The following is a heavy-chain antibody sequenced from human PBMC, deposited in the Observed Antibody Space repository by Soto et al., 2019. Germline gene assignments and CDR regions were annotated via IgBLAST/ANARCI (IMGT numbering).Heavy chain of an antibody. CDR1: GFTFRSYV. CDR2: TSYDGSDK. Sequence: QVQLVESGGGVVQPGTSLRVSCVGSGFTFRSYVIHWVRQAPGKGLEWVALTSYDGSDKYYGDSVRGRFTISRDNPRNTVDLQMDSLRLEDRALYYCARWGTTGGLDVWGQGTLVSVSS. J-gene: IGHJ1*01. D-gene: IGHD3-16*01. V-gene: IGHV3-30*19. CDR3: ARWGTTGGLDV.